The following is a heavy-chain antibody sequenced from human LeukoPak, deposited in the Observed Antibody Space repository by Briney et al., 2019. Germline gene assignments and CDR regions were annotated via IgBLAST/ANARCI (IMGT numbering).Heavy chain of an antibody. CDR3: ARRGYFDY. J-gene: IGHJ4*02. Sequence: PSETLSLTCTVSGGSISTYYWSWIRQRPGKGLEWIGYVYYSGTTNYNPSLRSRVTISVDTSKNQFSLKLTSVTAADTAVYYCARRGYFDYWGQGTLVTVSS. V-gene: IGHV4-59*08. CDR1: GGSISTYY. CDR2: VYYSGTT.